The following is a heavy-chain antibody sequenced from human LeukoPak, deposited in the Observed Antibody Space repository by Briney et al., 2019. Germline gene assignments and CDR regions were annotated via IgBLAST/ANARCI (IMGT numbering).Heavy chain of an antibody. CDR1: GFTFSAYE. V-gene: IGHV3-48*03. CDR2: ISISGTLI. D-gene: IGHD2-15*01. Sequence: GGSLRLSCAASGFTFSAYEMNWVRQAPGKGLEWVSYISISGTLIYYADSVEGRFTISRNNAKNSLYLQMNSLTADDTAVYYCARDAYSGGWGPTYFDYWGQGTVVTVS. J-gene: IGHJ4*02. CDR3: ARDAYSGGWGPTYFDY.